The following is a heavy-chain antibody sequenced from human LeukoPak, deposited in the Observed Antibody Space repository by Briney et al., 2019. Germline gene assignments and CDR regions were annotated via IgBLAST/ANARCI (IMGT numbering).Heavy chain of an antibody. V-gene: IGHV1-18*01. J-gene: IGHJ4*02. CDR1: GYIFSSYG. CDR2: ISADNGNT. D-gene: IGHD3-22*01. Sequence: VASVKVSCKASGYIFSSYGISWVRQAPGQGLEWMGWISADNGNTNSAQKVQGRVTMTTDTSTSTAYMELRSLRSDDTAVYYCARQDSSGYSPLFDYWGQGTLVTVSS. CDR3: ARQDSSGYSPLFDY.